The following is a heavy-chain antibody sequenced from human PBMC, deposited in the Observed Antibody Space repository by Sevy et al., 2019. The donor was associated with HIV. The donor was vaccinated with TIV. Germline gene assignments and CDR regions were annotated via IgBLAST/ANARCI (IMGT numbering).Heavy chain of an antibody. CDR2: IQYDGSNK. CDR3: VKEGGGEGGDH. J-gene: IGHJ4*02. Sequence: GGSLRLSCAASGFSFSSYGMHWVRQAPGKGLEGMSYIQYDGSNKDYADSVKGRFTISRENSKNPIYLQMNSLRVEDTAVFYCVKEGGGEGGDHWGQGTLVTVS. V-gene: IGHV3-30*02. D-gene: IGHD2-21*01. CDR1: GFSFSSYG.